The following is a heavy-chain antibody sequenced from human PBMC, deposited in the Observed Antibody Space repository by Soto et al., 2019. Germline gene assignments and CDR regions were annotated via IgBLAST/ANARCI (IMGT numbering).Heavy chain of an antibody. CDR1: GGSISSYY. CDR2: IYHSGST. J-gene: IGHJ4*02. V-gene: IGHV4-59*12. CDR3: ARAGNYDVLSGRMYYFDS. D-gene: IGHD3-3*01. Sequence: SETLSLTCTVSGGSISSYYWSWIRQPPGKGLEWIGYIYHSGSTYYNPSLESRVTISIDRSKNQFSLKLSSVTAADTAVYFCARAGNYDVLSGRMYYFDSWGQGTPVTVSS.